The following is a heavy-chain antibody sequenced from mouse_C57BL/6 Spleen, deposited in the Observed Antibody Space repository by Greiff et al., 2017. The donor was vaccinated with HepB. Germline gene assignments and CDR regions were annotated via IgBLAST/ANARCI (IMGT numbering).Heavy chain of an antibody. CDR3: ARGDSNYPFDY. Sequence: DVKLVESGGGLVKPGGSLKLSCAASGFTFSDCGMHWVRQAPEKGLEWVAYISSGSSTIYYADTVKGRFTISRDNAKNTLFLQMTSLRSEDTAMYYCARGDSNYPFDYWGQGTTLTVSS. D-gene: IGHD2-5*01. CDR2: ISSGSSTI. CDR1: GFTFSDCG. J-gene: IGHJ2*01. V-gene: IGHV5-17*01.